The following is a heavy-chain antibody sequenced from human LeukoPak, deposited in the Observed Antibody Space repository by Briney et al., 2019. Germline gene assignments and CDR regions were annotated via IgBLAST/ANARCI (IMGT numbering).Heavy chain of an antibody. D-gene: IGHD2-2*01. CDR1: GFPFSSYS. V-gene: IGHV3-23*01. J-gene: IGHJ6*02. CDR3: AKGLVPAALRYYGLDV. CDR2: INNSGDDI. Sequence: GASLRLSCAAPGFPFSSYSMTWVRQAPGKGLEWVSIINNSGDDIFYAASVKGRFTISRDNSKNTLYLQMNSLRAEDTALYYCAKGLVPAALRYYGLDVWGQGTTVTVSS.